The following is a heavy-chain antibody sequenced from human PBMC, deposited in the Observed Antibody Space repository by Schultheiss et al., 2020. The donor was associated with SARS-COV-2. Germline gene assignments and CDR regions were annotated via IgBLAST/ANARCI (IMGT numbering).Heavy chain of an antibody. CDR1: GGTFSSYA. J-gene: IGHJ1*01. Sequence: ASVKVSCKASGGTFSSYAISWVRQAPGQGLEWMGRINPNSGGTNYAQKFQGRVTMTRDTSISTAYMELSRLRSDDTAVYYCARIYCSSTSCYNEEKYFQHWGQGTLVTVSS. D-gene: IGHD2-2*02. V-gene: IGHV1-2*06. CDR3: ARIYCSSTSCYNEEKYFQH. CDR2: INPNSGGT.